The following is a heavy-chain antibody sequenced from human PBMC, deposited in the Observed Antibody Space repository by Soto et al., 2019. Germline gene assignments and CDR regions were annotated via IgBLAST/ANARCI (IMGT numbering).Heavy chain of an antibody. V-gene: IGHV4-31*03. D-gene: IGHD3-10*01. CDR2: IYYSGST. Sequence: PSETLSLTCTVSGGSISSGGYYWSWIRQHPGKGLEWIGYIYYSGSTYYNPSLKSRVTISVDTSKNQFSLKLSSVTAADTAVYYCARSSTMVRGVINWFDPWGQGTLVTVS. J-gene: IGHJ5*02. CDR3: ARSSTMVRGVINWFDP. CDR1: GGSISSGGYY.